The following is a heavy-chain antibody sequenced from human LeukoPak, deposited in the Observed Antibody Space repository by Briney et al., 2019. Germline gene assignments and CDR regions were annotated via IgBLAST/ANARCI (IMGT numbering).Heavy chain of an antibody. Sequence: AAVKESCKASGYTFTSYGISWVRQPPGQGLEWMGWISAYNGNTNYAQKLQGRVTMTTDTSTSTAYMELRSLRSDDTAVYYCARRYYDILTGDYYFDYWGQGTLVTVSS. D-gene: IGHD3-9*01. V-gene: IGHV1-18*01. J-gene: IGHJ4*02. CDR2: ISAYNGNT. CDR1: GYTFTSYG. CDR3: ARRYYDILTGDYYFDY.